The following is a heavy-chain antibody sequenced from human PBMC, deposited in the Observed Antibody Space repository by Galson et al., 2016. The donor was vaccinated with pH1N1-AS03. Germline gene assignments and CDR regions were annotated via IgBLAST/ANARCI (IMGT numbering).Heavy chain of an antibody. J-gene: IGHJ3*02. CDR1: GYIFSSYW. V-gene: IGHV5-51*01. D-gene: IGHD2-15*01. Sequence: QSGAEVKKPGESLKISCQASGYIFSSYWIGWVRQRPGKGLEWMGIIWPADSDTKYSPSFQGQVTISVDTSLNTAYLQWSSLEASDTAMYFCARQKYCSGGSCFLYYDAFGMWGQGTLVTVSS. CDR3: ARQKYCSGGSCFLYYDAFGM. CDR2: IWPADSDT.